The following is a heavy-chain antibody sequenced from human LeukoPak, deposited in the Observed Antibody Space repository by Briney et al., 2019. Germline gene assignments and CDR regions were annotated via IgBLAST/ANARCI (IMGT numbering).Heavy chain of an antibody. CDR2: IRYDGSNK. CDR3: AKDMHSYGNSLDY. D-gene: IGHD5-18*01. CDR1: GFTFSSYG. V-gene: IGHV3-30*02. J-gene: IGHJ4*02. Sequence: PGGALRLSCAASGFTFSSYGMHWVRQAPGKGLEWVAFIRYDGSNKYYADSVKGRFTISRDNSKNTLYLQMNSLRAEDTAVYYCAKDMHSYGNSLDYWGQGTLVTVSS.